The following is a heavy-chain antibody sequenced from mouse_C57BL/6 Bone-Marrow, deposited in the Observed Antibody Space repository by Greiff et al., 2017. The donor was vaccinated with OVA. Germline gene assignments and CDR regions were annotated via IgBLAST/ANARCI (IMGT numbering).Heavy chain of an antibody. Sequence: QVQLKESGAELAKPGASVNRSFPTSVYTFTSYWMHWVKQRPGQGLEWIGYINPSSGYTKYNQKFKDKATLTADKSSSTAYMQLSSLTYEDSAVYYCARSDYYVRSWYFDVWGTGTTVTVSS. J-gene: IGHJ1*03. CDR3: ARSDYYVRSWYFDV. CDR1: VYTFTSYW. D-gene: IGHD1-1*01. V-gene: IGHV1-7*01. CDR2: INPSSGYT.